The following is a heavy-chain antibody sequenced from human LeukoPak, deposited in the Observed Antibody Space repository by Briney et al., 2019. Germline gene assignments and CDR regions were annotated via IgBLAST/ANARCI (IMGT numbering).Heavy chain of an antibody. V-gene: IGHV3-48*04. Sequence: GGSLRLSCAASGFTFSSYGMSWVRQAPGKGLEWVAYITSSGSTMYYADSVKGRFTISRDNAKNSLYLQMNSLRAEDTAVYYCARHTTGYNSPRDSFNIWGQGTMVTVSS. CDR1: GFTFSSYG. D-gene: IGHD1-1*01. J-gene: IGHJ3*02. CDR2: ITSSGSTM. CDR3: ARHTTGYNSPRDSFNI.